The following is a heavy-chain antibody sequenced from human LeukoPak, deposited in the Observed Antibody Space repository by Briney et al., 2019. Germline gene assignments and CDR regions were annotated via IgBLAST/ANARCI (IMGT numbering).Heavy chain of an antibody. V-gene: IGHV1-46*03. Sequence: ASVKVSCKASGYTFTSYYMLWVRHHPGQGLGGMGIINPSGERTSHAQKFQGRVTMTRDTSTTTVYMELSSLRSEDTAVYYCARSNRIRDGYQGAFVYWGQGTLVTVSS. D-gene: IGHD5-24*01. CDR3: ARSNRIRDGYQGAFVY. J-gene: IGHJ4*02. CDR1: GYTFTSYY. CDR2: INPSGERT.